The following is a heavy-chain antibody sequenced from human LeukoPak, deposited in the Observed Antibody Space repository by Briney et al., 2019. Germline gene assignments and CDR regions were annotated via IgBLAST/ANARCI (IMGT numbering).Heavy chain of an antibody. V-gene: IGHV3-48*03. J-gene: IGHJ4*02. CDR3: ARGSGFVFDY. CDR2: ISTSGDSM. D-gene: IGHD1-26*01. Sequence: PGGSLRLSCVASGFTFSSYEVNWVRQAPGKGLEWVSYISTSGDSMYYADSVKGRFTISRDNVKNSLSLQMNSLRAEDTAVYYCARGSGFVFDYWGQGTLVTVSA. CDR1: GFTFSSYE.